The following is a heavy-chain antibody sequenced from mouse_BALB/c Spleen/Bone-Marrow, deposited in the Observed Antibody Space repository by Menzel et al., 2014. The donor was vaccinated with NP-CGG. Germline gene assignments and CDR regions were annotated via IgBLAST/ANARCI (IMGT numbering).Heavy chain of an antibody. CDR2: VSSGSTTI. Sequence: EVILVESGGGLVQPGGSRKLSCAASGFTFSSSGMHWVRQAPEKCLAWVAYVSSGSTTIYYADTVKGRFTISRDNPKNTLFLQMTRLRSEDTAMYYCARSPYDYAAMDYWGQGTSVTVSS. D-gene: IGHD2-4*01. V-gene: IGHV5-17*02. CDR1: GFTFSSSG. J-gene: IGHJ4*01. CDR3: ARSPYDYAAMDY.